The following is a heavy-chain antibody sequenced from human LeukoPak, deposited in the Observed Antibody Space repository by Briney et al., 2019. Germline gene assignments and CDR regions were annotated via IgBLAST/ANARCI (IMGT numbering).Heavy chain of an antibody. J-gene: IGHJ6*02. V-gene: IGHV3-23*01. CDR2: ISDSGGRT. CDR3: AKDLGFGDPHYYYGMDV. D-gene: IGHD3-10*01. CDR1: GITLNNYG. Sequence: GGSLRLSCAVSGITLNNYGMSWVRQAPGKGLEWVAGISDSGGRTNYADSVKGRFTISRDNSKNTLYLQMNSLRAEDTAVYYCAKDLGFGDPHYYYGMDVWGQGTTVTVSS.